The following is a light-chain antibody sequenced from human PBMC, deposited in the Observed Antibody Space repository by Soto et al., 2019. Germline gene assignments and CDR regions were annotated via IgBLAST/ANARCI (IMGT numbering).Light chain of an antibody. CDR2: AAS. V-gene: IGKV1-39*01. CDR3: QQSYRTPHT. Sequence: IQMTQSPSSLSASVGDRVTITCRASQCVSAYLLWYQQRQGRAPKRLIYAASNLLSGVPSRFSGSGSGTNFTLTISSLQPEDFATYYCQQSYRTPHTFGQGTKLETK. J-gene: IGKJ2*01. CDR1: QCVSAY.